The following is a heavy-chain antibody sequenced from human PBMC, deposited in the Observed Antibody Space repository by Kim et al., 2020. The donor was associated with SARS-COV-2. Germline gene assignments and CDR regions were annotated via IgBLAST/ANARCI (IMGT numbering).Heavy chain of an antibody. J-gene: IGHJ5*02. D-gene: IGHD2-2*01. CDR3: AKAEGPAAIWDWFDP. V-gene: IGHV3-23*01. Sequence: DTVKGRFTISRDNSKNTLYLQMNSLRAEDTAVYYCAKAEGPAAIWDWFDPWGQGTLVTVSS.